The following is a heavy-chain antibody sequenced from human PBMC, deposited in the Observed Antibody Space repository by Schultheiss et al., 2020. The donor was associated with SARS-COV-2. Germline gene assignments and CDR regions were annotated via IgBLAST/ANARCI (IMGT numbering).Heavy chain of an antibody. CDR2: IYYSGST. V-gene: IGHV4-59*08. Sequence: SETLSLTCAVYGGSFSGYYWSWIRQPPGKGLEWIGYIYYSGSTYYNPSLKSRVTISVDTSKNQFSLKLTSVTAADTAVYYCARGGGLWYGGDYSYYLMDVWGQGTTVTVSS. J-gene: IGHJ6*02. CDR1: GGSFSGYY. CDR3: ARGGGLWYGGDYSYYLMDV. D-gene: IGHD4-23*01.